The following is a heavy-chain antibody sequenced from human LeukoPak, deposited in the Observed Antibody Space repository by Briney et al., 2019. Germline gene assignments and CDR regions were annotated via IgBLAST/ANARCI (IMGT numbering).Heavy chain of an antibody. V-gene: IGHV3-48*03. D-gene: IGHD2-21*02. CDR1: GFTFSSYD. J-gene: IGHJ4*02. CDR2: ISRSGATV. Sequence: GGSLRLSCVAAGFTFSSYDMNWVRQAPGKGLEWISYISRSGATVNDADSVKGRFTISRDDAKQSLYLQMNSLRAEDTAVYYCARSMVTNYFDYWGQGSLVTVSS. CDR3: ARSMVTNYFDY.